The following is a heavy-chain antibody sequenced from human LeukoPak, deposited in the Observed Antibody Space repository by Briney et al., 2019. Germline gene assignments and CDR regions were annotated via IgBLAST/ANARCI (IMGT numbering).Heavy chain of an antibody. CDR1: GYTFTAYY. CDR2: INPNSGDT. V-gene: IGHV1-2*06. D-gene: IGHD5-24*01. J-gene: IGHJ4*02. Sequence: GASVKVSCKASGYTFTAYYMHWVRQAPGQGLEWMGRINPNSGDTNYAQEFQGRVTITRDTSISTAYMELSRLRSDDTAVYYCARDKGRDGYTAFDYWGQGTLVTVSS. CDR3: ARDKGRDGYTAFDY.